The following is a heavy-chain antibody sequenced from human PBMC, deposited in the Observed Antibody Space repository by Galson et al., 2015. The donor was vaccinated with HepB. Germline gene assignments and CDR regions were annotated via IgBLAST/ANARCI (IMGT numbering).Heavy chain of an antibody. J-gene: IGHJ4*02. CDR3: ARESRSSWVFDY. Sequence: CAISGDSVSSNSAAWNWIRQSPSRGLEWLGRTYYRSKWYNDYAVSVKSRISINPDTSKNQFSLQLNSVTPEDTAVNYCARESRSSWVFDYWGQGTLVTVSS. D-gene: IGHD6-13*01. CDR1: GDSVSSNSAA. V-gene: IGHV6-1*01. CDR2: TYYRSKWYN.